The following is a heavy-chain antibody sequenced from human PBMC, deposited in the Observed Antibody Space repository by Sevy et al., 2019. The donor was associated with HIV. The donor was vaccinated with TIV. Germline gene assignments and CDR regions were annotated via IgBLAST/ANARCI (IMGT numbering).Heavy chain of an antibody. D-gene: IGHD3-22*01. CDR3: TTYYDSTGYYLYLDFDY. Sequence: CGCLRLSCAASESIVTNAWMSWVRQAPGKGLERVGRIKSDGGTADYASHLKGRFTISRDASENMLYLQMHSLKSEDTAIYYCTTYYDSTGYYLYLDFDYWGQGTQVNVSS. CDR1: ESIVTNAW. V-gene: IGHV3-15*01. CDR2: IKSDGGTA. J-gene: IGHJ4*02.